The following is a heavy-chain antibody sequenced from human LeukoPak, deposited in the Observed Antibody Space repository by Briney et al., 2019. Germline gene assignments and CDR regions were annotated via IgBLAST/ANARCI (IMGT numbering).Heavy chain of an antibody. D-gene: IGHD6-19*01. CDR1: GGSINSNSYY. J-gene: IGHJ4*02. Sequence: SETLSLTCTVSGGSINSNSYYWGWIRQPPGKGLEWIGSIYYSGSTYYNPSLKSRVTISVDTSKNQFSLKLSSVTAADTAVYYCAREVSSGWYPEFDYWGQGTLVTVSS. V-gene: IGHV4-39*02. CDR2: IYYSGST. CDR3: AREVSSGWYPEFDY.